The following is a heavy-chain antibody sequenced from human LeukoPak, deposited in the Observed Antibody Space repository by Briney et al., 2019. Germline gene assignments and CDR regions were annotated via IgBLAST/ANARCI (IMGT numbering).Heavy chain of an antibody. CDR3: AKDIGWFDP. CDR1: RFTFSNYW. Sequence: GGSLRLSCVASRFTFSNYWMHWVRQAPGKGLVWVSYISPDGSTTRYADSVKGRFTISRDNARDTLYPQMNSLRAEDTAFYYCAKDIGWFDPWGQGTLVTVSS. V-gene: IGHV3-74*01. J-gene: IGHJ5*02. CDR2: ISPDGSTT.